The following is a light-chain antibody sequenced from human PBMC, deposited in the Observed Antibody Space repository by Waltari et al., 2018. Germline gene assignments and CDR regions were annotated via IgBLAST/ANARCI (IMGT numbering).Light chain of an antibody. Sequence: DIQMTQSPSSLSASVGDKVTITCHASHDINSWLAWYQQKPGKAPQALIFATSVLQSGVPSRFSGRVSGTDYSLTINSLQPEDSATYYCQQYDDIPPTFGQGTKVEIK. CDR2: ATS. CDR3: QQYDDIPPT. J-gene: IGKJ1*01. CDR1: HDINSW. V-gene: IGKV1D-16*01.